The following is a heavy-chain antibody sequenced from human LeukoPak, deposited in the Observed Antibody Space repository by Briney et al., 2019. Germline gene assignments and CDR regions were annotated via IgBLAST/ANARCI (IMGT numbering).Heavy chain of an antibody. CDR3: AREVIVVVPAAGAGYFDY. D-gene: IGHD2-2*01. V-gene: IGHV3-11*04. CDR2: ISSSGSTI. CDR1: GFTFSDYY. Sequence: GGSLRLSCAASGFTFSDYYMSWIRQAPGKGLEWVSYISSSGSTIYYADSVKGRFTISRDNAKNSLYLQMNSLRAEDTAVYYCAREVIVVVPAAGAGYFDYWGQGTPVTVSS. J-gene: IGHJ4*02.